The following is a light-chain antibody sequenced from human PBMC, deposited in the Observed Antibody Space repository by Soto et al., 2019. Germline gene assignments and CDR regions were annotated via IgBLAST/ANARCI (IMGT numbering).Light chain of an antibody. CDR1: QSMSSN. J-gene: IGKJ1*01. CDR3: QQYGSSQWT. V-gene: IGKV3-20*01. Sequence: EIVMTRSPATLSVSPGERATLSCRASQSMSSNLAWYQQRPGQAPRLLIYGASSRATGIPDRFSGSGSGTDFTLTISRLEPEDFAVYYCQQYGSSQWTFGQGTKVDIK. CDR2: GAS.